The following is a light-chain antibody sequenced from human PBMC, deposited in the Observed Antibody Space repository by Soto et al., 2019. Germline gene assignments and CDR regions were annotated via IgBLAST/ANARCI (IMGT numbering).Light chain of an antibody. J-gene: IGKJ4*01. CDR2: DAS. CDR3: HKYNSLAPT. Sequence: QMTQSPSSLSASVGDTVTITCRASQDITIDVAWYQQKPGKPPSLLISDASTLHSGVPSRFSGSGYATDFALTISNLQPEEVATYYGHKYNSLAPTVGGGTKV. V-gene: IGKV1-27*01. CDR1: QDITID.